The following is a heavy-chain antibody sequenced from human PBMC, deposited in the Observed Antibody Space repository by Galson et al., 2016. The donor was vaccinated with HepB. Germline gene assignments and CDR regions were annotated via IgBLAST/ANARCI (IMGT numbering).Heavy chain of an antibody. V-gene: IGHV3-33*01. CDR3: ARSQISGVVNGPY. CDR2: IQYDGSKK. CDR1: GLTFSSYG. J-gene: IGHJ4*02. Sequence: SLRLSCAASGLTFSSYGLHWVRQAPGKGLEWVAAIQYDGSKKYYADSVKGRFTISRDNSKNTLYLQMNSLRAEDTAVYYCARSQISGVVNGPYWGQGTLVTVSS. D-gene: IGHD3-3*01.